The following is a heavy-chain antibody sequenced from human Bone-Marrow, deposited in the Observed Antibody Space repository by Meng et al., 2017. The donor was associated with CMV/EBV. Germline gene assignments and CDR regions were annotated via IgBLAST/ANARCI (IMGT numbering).Heavy chain of an antibody. CDR3: ARVSSEGFWSVRYPLGCYGMDV. CDR1: GFTFSSYW. Sequence: GGSLRLSCAASGFTFSSYWMTWVRQAPGKGLEWVANIKEDGSDKYYVDSVRGRFTISRDNATNSLYLQMNSLRVEDTAVYYCARVSSEGFWSVRYPLGCYGMDVWGQGTTVTVSS. V-gene: IGHV3-7*01. J-gene: IGHJ6*02. D-gene: IGHD3-3*01. CDR2: IKEDGSDK.